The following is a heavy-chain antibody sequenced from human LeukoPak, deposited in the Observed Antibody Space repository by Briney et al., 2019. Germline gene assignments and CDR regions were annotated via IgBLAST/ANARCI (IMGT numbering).Heavy chain of an antibody. Sequence: PRGSLRLSCAASGFTFSSYAMSWVRQAPGKGLEWLSSVRGIGVSTYYADSVKGRLTISRDNSKNTLYLQMDSLRVEDTAVYYCANPEWLLPSYYYHGLDVWGQGTTVTASS. J-gene: IGHJ6*02. CDR2: VRGIGVST. V-gene: IGHV3-23*01. D-gene: IGHD3-3*01. CDR3: ANPEWLLPSYYYHGLDV. CDR1: GFTFSSYA.